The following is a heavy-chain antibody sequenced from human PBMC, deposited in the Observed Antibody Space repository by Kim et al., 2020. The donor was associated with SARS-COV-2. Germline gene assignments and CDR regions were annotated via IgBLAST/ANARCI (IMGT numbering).Heavy chain of an antibody. CDR1: GGSFSSNNNC. Sequence: SETLSLTCAVSGGSFSSNNNCWDCNRQPPGKELVWIRGFCYSGNNNYNPSLKIRITISVDSTKNHFNLRLRSVTAAAAAVCYCATTLRSYSLRSWIDPW. J-gene: IGHJ5*02. D-gene: IGHD4-17*01. V-gene: IGHV4-39*02. CDR3: ATTLRSYSLRSWIDP. CDR2: FCYSGNN.